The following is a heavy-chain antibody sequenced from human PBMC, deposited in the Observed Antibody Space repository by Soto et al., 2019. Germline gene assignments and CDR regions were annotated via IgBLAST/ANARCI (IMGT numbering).Heavy chain of an antibody. CDR3: ARPHPFRGSFWSALDP. CDR1: GFTVSNSY. D-gene: IGHD3-10*01. Sequence: GGSLRLSCAASGFTVSNSYMSWVRQAPGKGLEWVSAIYSGSSSAIYYADSVKGRFTISRDNAKNSLYLQMNSLRAEDTAVYYCARPHPFRGSFWSALDPWGQGTLVTVSS. V-gene: IGHV3-48*01. CDR2: IYSGSSSAI. J-gene: IGHJ5*02.